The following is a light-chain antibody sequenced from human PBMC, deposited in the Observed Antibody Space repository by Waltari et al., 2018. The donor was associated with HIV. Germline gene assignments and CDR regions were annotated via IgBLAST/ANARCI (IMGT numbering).Light chain of an antibody. V-gene: IGLV1-40*01. J-gene: IGLJ7*01. CDR3: QSYDRSLSGGV. CDR1: RSNNGAGYD. Sequence: QSVLKQPPSVSGAPAQTVPISCTGRRSNNGAGYDIHWYQPLPGRSPKLLIYGNTNRPSGVPDRFSGSQSGTSASLVITGLQAEDEADYYCQSYDRSLSGGVFGGGTRLTVL. CDR2: GNT.